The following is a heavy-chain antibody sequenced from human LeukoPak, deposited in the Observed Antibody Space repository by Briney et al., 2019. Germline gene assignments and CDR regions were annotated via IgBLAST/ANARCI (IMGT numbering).Heavy chain of an antibody. D-gene: IGHD2-15*01. CDR2: INPNSGGT. CDR1: GYTFTGYY. J-gene: IGHJ1*01. Sequence: ASVKVSCKASGYTFTGYYMHWVRQAPGQGLEWMGRINPNSGGTNYAQKFQGRVTMTRDTSISTAYMELSRLRSDDTAVYYGARVGGYCSGGSCYSTPEYSQHWGQGTLVTVSS. CDR3: ARVGGYCSGGSCYSTPEYSQH. V-gene: IGHV1-2*06.